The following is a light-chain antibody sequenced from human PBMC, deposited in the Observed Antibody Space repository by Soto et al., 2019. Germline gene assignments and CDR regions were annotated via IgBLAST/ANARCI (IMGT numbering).Light chain of an antibody. CDR2: GAS. V-gene: IGKV3-15*01. CDR3: QRYNSWPLT. Sequence: EIVLTQFSGTLSLSLGERANLSCRASQSVGSNYLAWYQQRPGQPPNLLIYGASTRATGVPARFSGGGSGTEFTLTINSLQSEDFAVYYCQRYNSWPLTFGGGTKV. J-gene: IGKJ4*01. CDR1: QSVGSN.